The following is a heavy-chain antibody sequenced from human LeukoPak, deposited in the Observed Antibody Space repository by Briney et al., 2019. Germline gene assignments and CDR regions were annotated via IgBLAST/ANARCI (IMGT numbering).Heavy chain of an antibody. D-gene: IGHD2-2*01. CDR2: IIPIFGTA. J-gene: IGHJ3*02. Sequence: SVKVSCKASGGTFSSYAISWVRQAPGQGLEWMGGIIPIFGTANYAQKFQGRVTITTGESTSTAYMELSSLRSEDTAVYYCARDTALGYCSSTSSHCAFDIWGQGTMVTVSS. CDR3: ARDTALGYCSSTSSHCAFDI. V-gene: IGHV1-69*05. CDR1: GGTFSSYA.